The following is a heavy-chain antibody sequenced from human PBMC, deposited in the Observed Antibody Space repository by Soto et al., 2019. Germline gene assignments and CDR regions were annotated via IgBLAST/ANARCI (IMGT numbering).Heavy chain of an antibody. D-gene: IGHD3-22*01. J-gene: IGHJ6*02. Sequence: QVQLVQSGAEVKKPGASVKVSCKASGYTFTSYYMHWVRQAPGQGLEWMGIINPSGGSTSYAQKFQGRVTMTRDTSTSTVYMELSSLRSEDTAVYYCAREGTGGGSSGLGDGMDVWGQGTTVTVSS. CDR3: AREGTGGGSSGLGDGMDV. V-gene: IGHV1-46*01. CDR1: GYTFTSYY. CDR2: INPSGGST.